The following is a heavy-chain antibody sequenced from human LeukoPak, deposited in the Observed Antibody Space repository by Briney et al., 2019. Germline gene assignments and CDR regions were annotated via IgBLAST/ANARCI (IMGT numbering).Heavy chain of an antibody. CDR1: GGSISSYY. V-gene: IGHV4-59*12. D-gene: IGHD5-18*01. J-gene: IGHJ6*03. CDR2: IYYSGST. CDR3: ARYKGSRGYSYGNYYYYYMDV. Sequence: SETLSLTCTVSGGSISSYYWSWIRQPPGKGLEWIGYIYYSGSTNYNPSLKSRVTISVDTSKNQFSLKLSSVTAADTAVYYCARYKGSRGYSYGNYYYYYMDVWGKGTTVTVSS.